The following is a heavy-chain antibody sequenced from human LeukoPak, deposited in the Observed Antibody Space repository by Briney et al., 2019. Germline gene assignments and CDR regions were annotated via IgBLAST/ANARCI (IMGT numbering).Heavy chain of an antibody. J-gene: IGHJ5*02. CDR1: GFTFSSYG. V-gene: IGHV3-30*03. CDR3: AIDYFPTLRFPNWFDP. Sequence: GRSLRLSCAASGFTFSSYGMHWVRQAPGKGLEWVAVISYDGSNKYYADSVKGRFTISRDNSKNTLYLQMNSLRAEDTALYYCAIDYFPTLRFPNWFDPWGQGTLVTVSS. D-gene: IGHD3-3*01. CDR2: ISYDGSNK.